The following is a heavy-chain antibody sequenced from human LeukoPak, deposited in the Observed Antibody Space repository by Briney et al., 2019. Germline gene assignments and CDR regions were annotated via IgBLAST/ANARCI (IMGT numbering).Heavy chain of an antibody. D-gene: IGHD6-13*01. J-gene: IGHJ6*02. V-gene: IGHV4-59*01. CDR1: GGSISSYY. Sequence: SETLSLTCTVSGGSISSYYWSWIRQPPGKGLEWIGYIYYSGSTNYNPSLKSRVTISVDTSKNQFSLKLSSVTAADTAVYYCARERSFGYSSSWYVSAHGMDVWGQGTTATVSS. CDR2: IYYSGST. CDR3: ARERSFGYSSSWYVSAHGMDV.